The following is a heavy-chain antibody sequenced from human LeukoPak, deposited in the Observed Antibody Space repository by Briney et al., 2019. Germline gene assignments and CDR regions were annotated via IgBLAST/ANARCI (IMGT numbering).Heavy chain of an antibody. CDR2: IYYSGST. CDR3: SRDSRHSFDD. Sequence: SETLSLTCTVSGGSISSYYWSWIRQPPGKGLEGIGYIYYSGSTNYNPSLKSRINISVDKSKNQTSLKLNSVNAAGHAVSFRSRDSRHSFDDWGQGTLVTVSS. J-gene: IGHJ4*02. D-gene: IGHD3-3*02. CDR1: GGSISSYY. V-gene: IGHV4-59*12.